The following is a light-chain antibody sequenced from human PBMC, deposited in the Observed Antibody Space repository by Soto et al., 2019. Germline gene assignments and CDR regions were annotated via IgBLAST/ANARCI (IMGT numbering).Light chain of an antibody. CDR1: QSVSSN. Sequence: EIVMTQSPATLSVSPGELATLSCRASQSVSSNLAWYQQKPGQAPRLLIYDASTRAPGVPVSFSASGSGTAFTLTIRSLQSEDFGVYYCEQYNNWRPWTFGQGTKVEIK. CDR3: EQYNNWRPWT. CDR2: DAS. J-gene: IGKJ1*01. V-gene: IGKV3-15*01.